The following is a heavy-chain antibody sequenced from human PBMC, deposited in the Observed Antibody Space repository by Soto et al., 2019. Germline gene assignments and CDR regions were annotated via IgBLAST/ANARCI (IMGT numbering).Heavy chain of an antibody. D-gene: IGHD3-10*01. CDR2: INAGNGNT. J-gene: IGHJ3*02. CDR3: ARDTYYYGSGSYYPKGDAFDI. CDR1: GYTFTSYA. Sequence: GASVKVSCKASGYTFTSYAMHWVRQAPGQRLEWVGWINAGNGNTKYSQKFQGRVTITRDTSASTAYMELSSLRSEDTAVYYCARDTYYYGSGSYYPKGDAFDIWGQGTMVTVSS. V-gene: IGHV1-3*01.